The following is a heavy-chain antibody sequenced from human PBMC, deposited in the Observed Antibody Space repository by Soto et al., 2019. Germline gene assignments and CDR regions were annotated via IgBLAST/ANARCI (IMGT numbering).Heavy chain of an antibody. J-gene: IGHJ6*04. Sequence: QVQLVESGGGVVQPGRSLRLSCAASGFTFSSYGMHWVRQAPGKGLEWVAVISYDGSNKYYADSVKGRFTISRDNSKNPLYLQMNSLRAEDTAVYYCAKEMATIDYYYYGMDVWGKGTTVTVSS. D-gene: IGHD5-12*01. CDR2: ISYDGSNK. V-gene: IGHV3-30*18. CDR3: AKEMATIDYYYYGMDV. CDR1: GFTFSSYG.